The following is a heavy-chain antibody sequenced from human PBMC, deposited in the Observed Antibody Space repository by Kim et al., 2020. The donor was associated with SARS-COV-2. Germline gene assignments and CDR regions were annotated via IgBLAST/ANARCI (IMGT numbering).Heavy chain of an antibody. D-gene: IGHD1-1*01. Sequence: GGSLRLSCAASGFTVSSNYMSWVRQATGKGLEWVSVIYSGGSTYYAASVKGRFTISRDNSKNTLYLQMNSLRAEDTAVYYCARGDLMSAGSAFDIWGQGTMVTVSS. CDR2: IYSGGST. V-gene: IGHV3-53*01. CDR1: GFTVSSNY. CDR3: ARGDLMSAGSAFDI. J-gene: IGHJ3*02.